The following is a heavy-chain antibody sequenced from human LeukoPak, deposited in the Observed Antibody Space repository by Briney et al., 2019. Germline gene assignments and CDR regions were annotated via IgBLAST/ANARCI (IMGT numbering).Heavy chain of an antibody. CDR2: ISAYNGNT. Sequence: GASVKVSCKASGYTFTSYGISWVRQAPGQGLEWMGWISAYNGNTNYAQKLQGRVTMTTDTSTSTAYMELRSLRSDDTAAYYCARGRYCSSTSCYPRAPWFDPWGQGTLVTVSS. J-gene: IGHJ5*02. D-gene: IGHD2-2*01. CDR3: ARGRYCSSTSCYPRAPWFDP. V-gene: IGHV1-18*01. CDR1: GYTFTSYG.